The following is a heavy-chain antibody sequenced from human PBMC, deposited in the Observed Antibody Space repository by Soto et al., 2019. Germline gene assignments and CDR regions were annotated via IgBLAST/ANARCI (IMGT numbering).Heavy chain of an antibody. CDR1: GASIITDNYF. CDR3: ARRRASDYGGNHHPYYFDR. Sequence: SETLSLTCTVSGASIITDNYFWVWIRQSPRRGLELIGSISYSGRTYDNPSLQSRVTISIDASKNQFSLKLTSVTTADTAVYYCARRRASDYGGNHHPYYFDRWGQGALVTVSS. D-gene: IGHD4-17*01. V-gene: IGHV4-39*01. CDR2: ISYSGRT. J-gene: IGHJ4*02.